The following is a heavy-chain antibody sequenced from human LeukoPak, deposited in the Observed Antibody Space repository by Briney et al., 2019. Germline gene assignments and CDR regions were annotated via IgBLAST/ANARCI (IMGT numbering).Heavy chain of an antibody. CDR2: IIPILGIA. D-gene: IGHD1-26*01. Sequence: SVKVSCKASGGTFSSYAISWVRQAPGQGLEWMGRIIPILGIANYAQKFQGRVTITADRSTSTAYMELSSLRSEDTAVYYCARDTEGAVDVPYNWFDPWGQGTLVTVSS. V-gene: IGHV1-69*04. J-gene: IGHJ5*02. CDR1: GGTFSSYA. CDR3: ARDTEGAVDVPYNWFDP.